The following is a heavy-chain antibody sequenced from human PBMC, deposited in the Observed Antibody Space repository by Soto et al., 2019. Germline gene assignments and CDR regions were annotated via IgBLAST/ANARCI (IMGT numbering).Heavy chain of an antibody. CDR1: SGSFSGYY. J-gene: IGHJ6*03. Sequence: SETLSLTCAVYSGSFSGYYWSWIRQPPGKGLEWIGEINHSGSTNYNPSLKSRVTISVDTSKNQFSLKLSSVTAADTAVYYCARGPGYNWNYGYYYYYMDVWGKGTTVTVSS. CDR3: ARGPGYNWNYGYYYYYMDV. D-gene: IGHD1-7*01. V-gene: IGHV4-34*01. CDR2: INHSGST.